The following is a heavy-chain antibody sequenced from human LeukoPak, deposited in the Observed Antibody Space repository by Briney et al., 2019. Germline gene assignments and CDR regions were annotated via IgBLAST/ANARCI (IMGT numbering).Heavy chain of an antibody. CDR2: IYSSGNT. D-gene: IGHD1-1*01. Sequence: NPSETLSLTCSVSGDSISSGRNYWGWIRQSPGKGLEWIASIYSSGNTHSNPSLKSRVSISVDTSKNQVSLKLYSVTASDAAIYYCARHLSGTTMSHYFDFWGQGTLVTVSS. CDR1: GDSISSGRNY. J-gene: IGHJ4*02. CDR3: ARHLSGTTMSHYFDF. V-gene: IGHV4-39*01.